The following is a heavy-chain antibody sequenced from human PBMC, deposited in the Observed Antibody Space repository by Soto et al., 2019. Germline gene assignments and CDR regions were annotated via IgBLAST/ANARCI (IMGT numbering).Heavy chain of an antibody. CDR1: GYTFTRYG. D-gene: IGHD3-3*01. CDR3: ARDNDFWSGYIGYYYYYGMDV. CDR2: ISAYNGNT. J-gene: IGHJ6*02. Sequence: GASVKVSCKASGYTFTRYGISWVRQAPGQGLEWMGWISAYNGNTNYAQKLQGRVTMTTDTSTSTAYMELRSLRSDDTAVYYCARDNDFWSGYIGYYYYYGMDVWGQGTTVTVSS. V-gene: IGHV1-18*01.